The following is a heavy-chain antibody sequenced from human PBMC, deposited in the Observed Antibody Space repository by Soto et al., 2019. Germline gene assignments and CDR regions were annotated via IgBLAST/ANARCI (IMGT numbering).Heavy chain of an antibody. Sequence: SVKVSCTASGYSLTSYAMHWVRQAPRQGLEWMGGIIPIFGTAKYAQKFQGRVTITADESTSTAYMELSSLRSEDTAVYYCARDGSGSYYSYYYFDYWGQGTLVTVSS. D-gene: IGHD3-10*01. CDR2: IIPIFGTA. J-gene: IGHJ4*02. V-gene: IGHV1-69*13. CDR3: ARDGSGSYYSYYYFDY. CDR1: GYSLTSYA.